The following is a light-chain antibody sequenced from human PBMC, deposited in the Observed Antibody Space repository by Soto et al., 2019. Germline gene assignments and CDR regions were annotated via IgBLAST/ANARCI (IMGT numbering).Light chain of an antibody. Sequence: DIPMTQSPSSLSASVGDRVTITCRASQSIISYLNWYQQKAGKPPKLLIYAASNLQSGVPSRFSGSGSGTDFTLTINSLQPEDFATYYCQQSYSTPRTFGQGTKVDIK. J-gene: IGKJ1*01. CDR3: QQSYSTPRT. V-gene: IGKV1-39*01. CDR2: AAS. CDR1: QSIISY.